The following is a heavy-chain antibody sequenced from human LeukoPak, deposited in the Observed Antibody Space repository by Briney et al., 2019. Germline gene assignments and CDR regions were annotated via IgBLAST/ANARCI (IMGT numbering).Heavy chain of an antibody. CDR2: ISYDGSNK. J-gene: IGHJ4*02. CDR3: AREGNYCSSTSCYIGYFDY. Sequence: GGSLRLSCAASGFTFSSYAMHWVRQAPGKGVEGVAVISYDGSNKYYADSVKGRFTISRDNSKNRLYLQMNSLRAEDTAVYYCAREGNYCSSTSCYIGYFDYWGQGTLVTVSS. CDR1: GFTFSSYA. V-gene: IGHV3-30-3*01. D-gene: IGHD2-2*02.